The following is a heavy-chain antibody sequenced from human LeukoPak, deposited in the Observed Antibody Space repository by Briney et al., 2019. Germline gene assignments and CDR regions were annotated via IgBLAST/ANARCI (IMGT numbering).Heavy chain of an antibody. Sequence: GGSLRLSCAASGFIFSSYSMSWVRQAPGKGLEWVSDITGSGGNTYYADSVKGRFTISKDNSKNTVYLQMSSLRVDDTAVYYCAKAASSSWPSYYYGMDVWGQGTTVTVSS. J-gene: IGHJ6*02. CDR1: GFIFSSYS. V-gene: IGHV3-23*01. CDR2: ITGSGGNT. CDR3: AKAASSSWPSYYYGMDV. D-gene: IGHD6-13*01.